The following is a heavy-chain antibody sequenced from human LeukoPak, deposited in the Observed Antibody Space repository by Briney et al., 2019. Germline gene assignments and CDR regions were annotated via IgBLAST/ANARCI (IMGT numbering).Heavy chain of an antibody. CDR3: ARDRRGGSGSYRYYFDY. CDR2: INWNGGST. Sequence: GSLRLSCAASGFTFSTYWMHWVRQAPGKGLEWVSGINWNGGSTGYADSVKGRFTISRDNAKNSLYLQMNSLRAEDTALYYCARDRRGGSGSYRYYFDYWGQGTLVTVSS. CDR1: GFTFSTYW. D-gene: IGHD3-10*01. J-gene: IGHJ4*02. V-gene: IGHV3-20*04.